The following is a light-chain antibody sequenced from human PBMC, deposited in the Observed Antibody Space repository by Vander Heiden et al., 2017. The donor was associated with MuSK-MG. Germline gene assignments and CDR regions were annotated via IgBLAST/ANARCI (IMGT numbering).Light chain of an antibody. V-gene: IGKV1-33*01. CDR2: DAS. Sequence: TQMPPSPSSLSASVGDRVTITCRASQDISSYLNWYQQKPGKAPKLLIYDASNLETGVPSRFSGSGSGTDFTLTISSLQPEDIATYYCQQYENFPLTFGGGTKVDIK. J-gene: IGKJ4*01. CDR1: QDISSY. CDR3: QQYENFPLT.